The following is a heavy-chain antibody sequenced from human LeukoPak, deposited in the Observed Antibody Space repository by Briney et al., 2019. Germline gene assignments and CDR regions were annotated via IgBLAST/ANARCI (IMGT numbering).Heavy chain of an antibody. CDR1: GFTFSSYS. CDR3: AREVPAALMDV. D-gene: IGHD2-2*01. Sequence: GGSLRLSCAASGFTFSSYSMNWVRQAPGKGLEWVSYISSSSSTIYYADSVKGRFTISRDNAKNSLYLQMNSLRAEDTAVYYCAREVPAALMDVWGKGTTVTVSS. J-gene: IGHJ6*03. V-gene: IGHV3-48*01. CDR2: ISSSSSTI.